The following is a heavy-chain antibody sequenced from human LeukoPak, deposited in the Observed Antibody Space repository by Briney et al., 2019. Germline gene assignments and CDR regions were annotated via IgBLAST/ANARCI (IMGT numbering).Heavy chain of an antibody. D-gene: IGHD2-15*01. CDR2: IYYSGST. CDR3: ARDRGYCSGGRCYRWFDP. CDR1: GGSISSDC. Sequence: PSETLSLTCTVSGGSISSDCWSWIRQPPGKGLEWIGYIYYSGSTNYNPPLKSRVTISVDTSKNQFSLKLSSVTAADTAVYYCARDRGYCSGGRCYRWFDPWGQGTLVTVSS. J-gene: IGHJ5*02. V-gene: IGHV4-59*01.